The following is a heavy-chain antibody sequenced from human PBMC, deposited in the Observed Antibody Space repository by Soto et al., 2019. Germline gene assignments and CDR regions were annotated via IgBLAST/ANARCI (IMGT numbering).Heavy chain of an antibody. CDR1: GFTFSSYN. D-gene: IGHD6-19*01. Sequence: GGSLRLSCAASGFTFSSYNMNWVRQAPGRGLEWVSYISSSSSTIYYADSVKGRFTISRDNAKNSLYLQMNSLRDEDTAVYYCAVARSSTGWANYFDFWGQGSLVTVSS. CDR3: AVARSSTGWANYFDF. CDR2: ISSSSSTI. V-gene: IGHV3-48*02. J-gene: IGHJ4*02.